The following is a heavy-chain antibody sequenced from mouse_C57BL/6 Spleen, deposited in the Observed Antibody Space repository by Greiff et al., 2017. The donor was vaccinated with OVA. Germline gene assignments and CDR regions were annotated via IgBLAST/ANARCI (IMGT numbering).Heavy chain of an antibody. CDR2: IDPSDSYT. D-gene: IGHD1-1*01. CDR3: ARPSYYYGSSYRYFDV. V-gene: IGHV1-50*01. CDR1: GYTFTSYW. J-gene: IGHJ1*03. Sequence: QVQLQQPGAELVKPGASVKLSCKASGYTFTSYWMQWVKQRPGQGLEWIGEIDPSDSYTNYNQKFKGKATLTVDTSSSTAYMQLSSLTSEDSAVYYGARPSYYYGSSYRYFDVWGTGTTVTVSS.